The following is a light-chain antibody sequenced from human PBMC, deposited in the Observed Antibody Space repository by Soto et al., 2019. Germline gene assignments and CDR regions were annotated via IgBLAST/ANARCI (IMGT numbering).Light chain of an antibody. CDR2: GAS. CDR1: QSVSSSY. V-gene: IGKV3-20*01. Sequence: EIVLTQSPGTLSLSPGERATLSCRASQSVSSSYLAWYQQKPGQAPRLLIYGASSRATGIPDRFSGSGSGTDFTLTISRLEPEDFAVYYCLQYVTSPRTFGPGTKVDIK. J-gene: IGKJ1*01. CDR3: LQYVTSPRT.